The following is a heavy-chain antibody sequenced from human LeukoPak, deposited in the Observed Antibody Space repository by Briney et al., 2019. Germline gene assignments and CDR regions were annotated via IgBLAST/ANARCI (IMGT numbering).Heavy chain of an antibody. CDR2: IYSGGST. CDR3: ARGLDSSGWYYFDY. V-gene: IGHV3-66*02. Sequence: GGSLRLSCAASGFTVSNNYMSWVRQAPGKGLEWVSVIYSGGSTYYADSVKGRFTISRDNSKNTLYLQMNSLRAEDTAVYYCARGLDSSGWYYFDYWGQGTLVTVSS. D-gene: IGHD6-19*01. J-gene: IGHJ4*02. CDR1: GFTVSNNY.